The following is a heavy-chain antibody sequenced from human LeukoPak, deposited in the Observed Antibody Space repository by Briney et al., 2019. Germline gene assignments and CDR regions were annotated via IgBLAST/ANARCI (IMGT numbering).Heavy chain of an antibody. V-gene: IGHV5-10-1*01. D-gene: IGHD5-12*01. J-gene: IGHJ4*02. CDR3: ARQYSGYDYYFDY. Sequence: GEPLKISCKGSGYIFTSYWISWVRQMPGKRLEWMGRIDPSDSYTKYNPSFQGHITISADKSSSTAYLHWSSLKASDTAMYYCARQYSGYDYYFDYWGQGVLVTVSS. CDR2: IDPSDSYT. CDR1: GYIFTSYW.